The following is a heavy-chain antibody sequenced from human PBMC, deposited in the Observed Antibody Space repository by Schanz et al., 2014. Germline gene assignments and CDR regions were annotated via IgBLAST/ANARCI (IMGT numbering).Heavy chain of an antibody. Sequence: QVQLLQSGAEVGKPGASVKVSCKVSGYRVRDVSIHWVRAVPGRGLQWLGGFDLEQGQTIYAHEFQGRVIMTEDTSTDTAYLELSSLTSDDTAVYYCTFPTGPFYGSGSCFNYWGPGTLVTVSS. CDR3: TFPTGPFYGSGSCFNY. D-gene: IGHD3-10*01. CDR2: FDLEQGQT. CDR1: GYRVRDVS. J-gene: IGHJ4*02. V-gene: IGHV1-24*01.